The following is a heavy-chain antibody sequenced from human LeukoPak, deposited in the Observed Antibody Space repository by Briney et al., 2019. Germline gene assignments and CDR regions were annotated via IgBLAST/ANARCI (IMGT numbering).Heavy chain of an antibody. CDR1: GYTFTNYG. D-gene: IGHD3-3*01. CDR3: ARLGSVAYYDFWSGSGYYMDV. CDR2: ISANNGNT. Sequence: ASVKVSCKASGYTFTNYGISWVRQAPGQGLEWMGWISANNGNTNYTQKPQGRVTMTTDTSTSTAYMELRSLRSDDTAVYYCARLGSVAYYDFWSGSGYYMDVWGKGTTVTVSS. V-gene: IGHV1-18*01. J-gene: IGHJ6*03.